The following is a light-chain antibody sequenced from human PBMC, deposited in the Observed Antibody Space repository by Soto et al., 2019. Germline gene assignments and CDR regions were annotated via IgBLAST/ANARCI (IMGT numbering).Light chain of an antibody. J-gene: IGKJ2*01. CDR1: QSISSW. CDR3: QQYNSYSF. V-gene: IGKV1-5*01. CDR2: DAS. Sequence: DIQMTQSPSTLSASVGDRVTITCRASQSISSWLAWYQQKPGKAPKLLIYDASSLESGVPSRFSGSGSGTEFTLTISLLQHDDFATYYCQQYNSYSFFGQGTKLEIK.